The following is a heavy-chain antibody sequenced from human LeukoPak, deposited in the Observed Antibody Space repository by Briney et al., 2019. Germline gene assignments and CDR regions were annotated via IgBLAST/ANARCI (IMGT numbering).Heavy chain of an antibody. CDR3: ARVEYRYGLSYYYYYMDV. J-gene: IGHJ6*03. V-gene: IGHV4-59*01. CDR1: GGSISSYY. CDR2: IYYSGST. D-gene: IGHD5-18*01. Sequence: SETLSLTCTVSGGSISSYYWSWIRQPPGKGLEWSGYIYYSGSTNYNPSLKSRVTISVDTSKNQFSLKLSSVTAADTAVYYCARVEYRYGLSYYYYYMDVWGKGTTVTVSS.